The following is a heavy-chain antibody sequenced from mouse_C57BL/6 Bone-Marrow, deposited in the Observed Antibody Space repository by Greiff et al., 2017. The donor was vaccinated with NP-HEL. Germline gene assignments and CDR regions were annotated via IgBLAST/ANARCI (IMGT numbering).Heavy chain of an antibody. J-gene: IGHJ2*01. V-gene: IGHV1-15*01. CDR2: IDPETGGT. CDR1: GYTFTDYE. Sequence: QVQLKESGAELVRPGASVTLSCKASGYTFTDYEMHWVKQTPVHGLEWIGAIDPETGGTDYNQKFKGKAILTADKSYSTAYMELRSLTSDDSAVYYCTRDYSNSFFDYWGQGTTLTVST. CDR3: TRDYSNSFFDY. D-gene: IGHD2-5*01.